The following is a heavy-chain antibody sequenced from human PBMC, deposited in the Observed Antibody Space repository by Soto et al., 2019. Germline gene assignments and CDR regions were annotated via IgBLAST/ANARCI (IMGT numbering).Heavy chain of an antibody. CDR2: INHSGST. D-gene: IGHD5-18*01. Sequence: SEPLSLTCAVSGGSFSGYYWSWIRQPPGKGLEWIGEINHSGSTNYNPSLKSRVTISVDTSKNQFSLKLSSVTAADTAVYYCARIEPEKRYSSDYWGQGTLVPVSS. CDR3: ARIEPEKRYSSDY. CDR1: GGSFSGYY. J-gene: IGHJ4*02. V-gene: IGHV4-34*01.